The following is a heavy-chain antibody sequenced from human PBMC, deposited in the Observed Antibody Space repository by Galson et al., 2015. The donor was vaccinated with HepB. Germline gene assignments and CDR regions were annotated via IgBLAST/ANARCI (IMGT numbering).Heavy chain of an antibody. CDR1: GFTFSSYA. CDR2: ISYDGSNK. Sequence: SLRLSCAASGFTFSSYAMHWVRQAPGKGLEWVAVISYDGSNKYYADSVKGRFTISRDNSKNTLYLQMNSLRAEDTAVYYCARGVRAAAGKDYFDYWGQGTLVTVSS. J-gene: IGHJ4*02. V-gene: IGHV3-30*04. CDR3: ARGVRAAAGKDYFDY. D-gene: IGHD6-13*01.